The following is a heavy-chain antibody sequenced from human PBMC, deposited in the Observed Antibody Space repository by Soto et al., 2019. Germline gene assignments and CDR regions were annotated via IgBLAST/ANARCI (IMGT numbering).Heavy chain of an antibody. CDR1: GFTFSSYA. V-gene: IGHV3-23*01. CDR3: AKESGIVVVPAAIRPAD. D-gene: IGHD2-2*02. CDR2: ISGSGGST. J-gene: IGHJ1*01. Sequence: GESLKISCAASGFTFSSYAMSWVRQAPGKGLEWVSAISGSGGSTYYADSVKGRFTISRDNSKNTLYLQMNSLRAEDTAVYYCAKESGIVVVPAAIRPADWGQGTLVTVSS.